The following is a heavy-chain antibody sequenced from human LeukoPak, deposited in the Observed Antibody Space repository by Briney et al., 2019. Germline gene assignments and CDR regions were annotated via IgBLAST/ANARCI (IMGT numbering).Heavy chain of an antibody. V-gene: IGHV4-39*07. Sequence: SETLSLTCTVSGGSISSSSYYWGWIRQPPGKGLEWIGSIYYSGSTYYNPSLKSRVTISVDTSKNQFSLKLSSVTAADTAVYYCARAMSGTYYYYHYYMDVWGKGTTVTVSS. CDR2: IYYSGST. D-gene: IGHD6-25*01. CDR3: ARAMSGTYYYYHYYMDV. CDR1: GGSISSSSYY. J-gene: IGHJ6*03.